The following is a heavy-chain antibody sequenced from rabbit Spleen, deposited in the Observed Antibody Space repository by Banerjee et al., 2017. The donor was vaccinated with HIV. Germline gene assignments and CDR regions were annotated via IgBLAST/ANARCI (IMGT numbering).Heavy chain of an antibody. CDR2: IAGSSSGFT. CDR3: ARGGGL. V-gene: IGHV1S45*01. Sequence: QEQLVESGGDLVQPEGSLTLTCTASGFSFSSSYYMCWVRQALGKGLEWISCIAGSSSGFTYSATWATGRFTISKTSSTTVTLQMTSLTVADTATYFCARGGGLGGPGTLVTVS. J-gene: IGHJ4*01. CDR1: GFSFSSSYY.